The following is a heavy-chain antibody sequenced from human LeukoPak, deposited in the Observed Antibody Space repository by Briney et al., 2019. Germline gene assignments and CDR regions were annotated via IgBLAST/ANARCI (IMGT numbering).Heavy chain of an antibody. CDR1: GGSISGYY. Sequence: SETLSLTCTVSGGSISGYYWSWIRQPAGKGLEWIGRFYSSESTDYNPSLKSRVTMSVDTSRNQISLKLSAVTAADTAVYYCARESNYHGSGTGWFDPWGQGTLVTVSS. V-gene: IGHV4-4*07. J-gene: IGHJ5*02. CDR2: FYSSEST. CDR3: ARESNYHGSGTGWFDP. D-gene: IGHD3-10*01.